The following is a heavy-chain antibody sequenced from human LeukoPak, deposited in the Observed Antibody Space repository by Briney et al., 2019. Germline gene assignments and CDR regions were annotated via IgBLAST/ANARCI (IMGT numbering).Heavy chain of an antibody. V-gene: IGHV4-39*07. CDR1: GGSISSSSYY. CDR2: IYYSGST. CDR3: ARVENSYDFWSGYSGGFDP. J-gene: IGHJ5*02. Sequence: SETLSLTCTVSGGSISSSSYYWGWIRQPPGKGLEWIGSIYYSGSTYYNPPLKSRVTISVDTSKNQFSLKLSSVTAADTAVYYCARVENSYDFWSGYSGGFDPWGQGTLVTVSS. D-gene: IGHD3-3*01.